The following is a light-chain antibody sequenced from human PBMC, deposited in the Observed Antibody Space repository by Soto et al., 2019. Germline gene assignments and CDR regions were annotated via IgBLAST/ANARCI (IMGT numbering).Light chain of an antibody. CDR2: RDT. CDR3: QSSDNSLNGYV. J-gene: IGLJ1*01. CDR1: SANIGASYH. V-gene: IGLV1-40*01. Sequence: QSVLTQPPSGSGAPGQRGTISFTGSSANIGASYHVNWYQQLPGTAPKLLIFRDTHRPSGIPNRFSGSRSGLSASLAIFALQPGDAAEYYCQSSDNSLNGYVFGPGTKVTVL.